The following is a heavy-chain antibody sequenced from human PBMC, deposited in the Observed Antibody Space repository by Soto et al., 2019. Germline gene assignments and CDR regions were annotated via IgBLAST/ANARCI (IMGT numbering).Heavy chain of an antibody. CDR1: GGSVSSGSYY. CDR2: IYYSGST. D-gene: IGHD2-2*02. Sequence: QVQLQELGPGLVKPSETLSLTCTVSGGSVSSGSYYWSWIRQPPGKGLEWIGYIYYSGSTNYNPSLKSRVTISVDTSKNQFSLKLSSVTAADTAVYYCASVTRTCISTSCYRYYYGMDVWGQGTTVTVSS. CDR3: ASVTRTCISTSCYRYYYGMDV. V-gene: IGHV4-61*01. J-gene: IGHJ6*02.